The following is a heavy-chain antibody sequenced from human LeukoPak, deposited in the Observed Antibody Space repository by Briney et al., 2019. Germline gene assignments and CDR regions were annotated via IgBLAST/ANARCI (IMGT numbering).Heavy chain of an antibody. CDR2: ISSSGSI. CDR3: ARDLYYYDSSGYYEKDY. J-gene: IGHJ4*02. CDR1: GFTFSDNY. V-gene: IGHV3-11*04. Sequence: GGSLRLSCAASGFTFSDNYMSWIRQAPGKGLEWVSYISSSGSIYYADSVKGRFTISRDNAKNSLYLQMNSLRAEDTAVYYCARDLYYYDSSGYYEKDYWGQGTLVTVSS. D-gene: IGHD3-22*01.